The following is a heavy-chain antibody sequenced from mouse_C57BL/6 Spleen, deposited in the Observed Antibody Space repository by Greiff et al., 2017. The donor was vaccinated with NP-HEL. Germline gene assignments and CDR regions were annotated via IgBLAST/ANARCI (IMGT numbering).Heavy chain of an antibody. CDR3: TRDGDGYYGMDY. V-gene: IGHV5-9-1*02. CDR2: ISSGGDYI. Sequence: EVHLVESGEGLVKPGGSLKLSCAASGFTFSSYAMSWVRQTPEKRLEWVAYISSGGDYIYYADTVKGRFTISRDNARNTLYLQMSSLKSEDTAMYYCTRDGDGYYGMDYWGQGTSVTVSS. J-gene: IGHJ4*01. D-gene: IGHD2-3*01. CDR1: GFTFSSYA.